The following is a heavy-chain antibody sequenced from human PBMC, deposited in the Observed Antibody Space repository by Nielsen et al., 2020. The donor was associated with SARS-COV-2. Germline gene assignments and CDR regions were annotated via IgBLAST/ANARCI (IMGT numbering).Heavy chain of an antibody. CDR2: INTNTGNP. CDR1: GYTFTSYA. J-gene: IGHJ4*02. V-gene: IGHV7-4-1*02. Sequence: ASVKVSCKASGYTFTSYAMNWVRQAPGQGLEWMGWINTNTGNPTYAQGFTGRFVFSLDTSVSTAYLQISSLKAEDTAVYYCARDYDWYYYDSSGYYDYWGQGTLVTVSS. CDR3: ARDYDWYYYDSSGYYDY. D-gene: IGHD3-22*01.